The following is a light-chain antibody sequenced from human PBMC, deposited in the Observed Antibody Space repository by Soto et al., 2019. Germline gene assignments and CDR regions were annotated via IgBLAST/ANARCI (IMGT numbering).Light chain of an antibody. V-gene: IGKV3-11*01. CDR3: HQRSVWPLT. CDR1: QSVSSY. Sequence: EIVLTQSPATLSLSPGERATLSCRASQSVSSYLAWYQKKPGQAPRLLIYGASNRATGIPARFGGSGSGTDFTLTISSLEPEDFAVYYWHQRSVWPLTFGGGTTVEIK. J-gene: IGKJ4*01. CDR2: GAS.